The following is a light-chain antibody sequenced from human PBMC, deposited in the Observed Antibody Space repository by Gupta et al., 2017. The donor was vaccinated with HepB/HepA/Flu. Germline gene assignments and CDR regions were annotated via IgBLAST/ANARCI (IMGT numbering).Light chain of an antibody. CDR3: AAWDDSLSGPNWV. CDR1: TSNIGSTF. CDR2: INN. Sequence: QSVLTPPPSASATPGQRVTISCYGSTSNIGSTFVSWYQQVPGSAPKLLIYINNQRPSGVPDRFSGSKSGTSASLAISGLQSDDEADYYCAAWDDSLSGPNWVFGGGTKVTV. V-gene: IGLV1-44*01. J-gene: IGLJ3*02.